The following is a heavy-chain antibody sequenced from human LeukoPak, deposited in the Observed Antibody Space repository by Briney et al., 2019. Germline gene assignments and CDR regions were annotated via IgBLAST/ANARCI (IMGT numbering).Heavy chain of an antibody. D-gene: IGHD4-23*01. CDR3: AREAYWGSSGKGFDS. CDR1: GFTFTGYS. Sequence: GGSLRLSFAASGFTFTGYSMNWFGQAPGKGLDWVSYISISSDKIYYADSVKGRFTISRDNARNSLYLQMNSLRDEDTAVYSCAREAYWGSSGKGFDSWGQGTLVIVSS. CDR2: ISISSDKI. J-gene: IGHJ4*02. V-gene: IGHV3-48*02.